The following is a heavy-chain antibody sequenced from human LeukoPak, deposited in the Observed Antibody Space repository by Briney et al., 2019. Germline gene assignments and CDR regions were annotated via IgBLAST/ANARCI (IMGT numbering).Heavy chain of an antibody. CDR1: GFTFSSYA. CDR3: AKGSYYDSSGSFYFDY. J-gene: IGHJ4*02. CDR2: ISGSGDNT. D-gene: IGHD3-22*01. V-gene: IGHV3-23*01. Sequence: TGGSLRLSCAASGFTFSSYAISWVRRAPGKGLEWVSGISGSGDNTYYADSVKGRFTISRDISKNTLYVQVNSLGTEDTAAYYCAKGSYYDSSGSFYFDYWGQGTLVTVSS.